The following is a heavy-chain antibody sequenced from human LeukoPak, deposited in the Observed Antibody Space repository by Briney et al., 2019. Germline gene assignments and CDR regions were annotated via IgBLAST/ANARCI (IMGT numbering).Heavy chain of an antibody. D-gene: IGHD6-6*01. Sequence: GRSLRLSCAASGFTFSSYAMHWVRQAPGKGLEWVAVISYDGSNKYYADSVKGRFTISRDNSKNTLYLQMNSLRAEDTAVYYCARDGREHSSSPKKLGYWGQGTLVTVSS. V-gene: IGHV3-30-3*01. CDR3: ARDGREHSSSPKKLGY. CDR1: GFTFSSYA. J-gene: IGHJ4*02. CDR2: ISYDGSNK.